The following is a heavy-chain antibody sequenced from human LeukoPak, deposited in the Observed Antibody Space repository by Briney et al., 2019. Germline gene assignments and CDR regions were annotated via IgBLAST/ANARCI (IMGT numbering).Heavy chain of an antibody. V-gene: IGHV3-13*01. J-gene: IGHJ4*02. CDR2: IGTAGDT. CDR3: ARGRRGVPFDY. CDR1: GFTFSSYD. Sequence: GGSLRLSCAASGFTFSSYDMHWVRQATGKGLEWVSAIGTAGDTYYPGSVKGRFTISRENAKNSLYLQMNSLRAGDTAVYYCARGRRGVPFDYWGQGTLVTVSS.